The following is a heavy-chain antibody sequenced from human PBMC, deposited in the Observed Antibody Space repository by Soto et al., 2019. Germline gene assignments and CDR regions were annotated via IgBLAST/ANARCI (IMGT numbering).Heavy chain of an antibody. CDR3: AAKLVRWAAFDY. Sequence: SVKVSFKASGFSFSASAVQWVRQASGQRLEWIGWIVVDSGRTDYAQRFQERVTITRDKSTGTAYMEVNSLNSEDTAMYYCAAKLVRWAAFDYWGQGTPVTVSS. J-gene: IGHJ4*02. V-gene: IGHV1-58*01. CDR1: GFSFSASA. D-gene: IGHD2-21*01. CDR2: IVVDSGRT.